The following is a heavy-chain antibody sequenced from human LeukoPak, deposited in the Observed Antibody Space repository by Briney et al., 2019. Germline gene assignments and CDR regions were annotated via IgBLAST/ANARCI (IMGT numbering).Heavy chain of an antibody. D-gene: IGHD4-17*01. V-gene: IGHV4-30-4*01. CDR1: SDSISSGDYY. CDR3: AREHKSYGDYPYYFDS. J-gene: IGHJ4*02. CDR2: INKKGGT. Sequence: ASETLSLTCTVSSDSISSGDYYWRWIRQPAGRGLEFIAYINKKGGTFYNPPLKSRVSISIDTSKNQFSLKLTSVTAADTAVYFCAREHKSYGDYPYYFDSWGQGTLVTVSS.